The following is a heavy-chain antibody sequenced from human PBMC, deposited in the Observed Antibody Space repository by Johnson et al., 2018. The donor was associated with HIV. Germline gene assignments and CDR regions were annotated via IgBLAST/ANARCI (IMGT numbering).Heavy chain of an antibody. V-gene: IGHV3-53*01. CDR3: TTEVVGQRGGAFDI. Sequence: VQLVESGGGLIQPGGSLRLSCAASGFTVSSNYMSWVRQAPGKGLEWVSVIYSGGTKDYAAPVKGRFTISRDDSKNTLYVQLNSLKTEDTAVYYCTTEVVGQRGGAFDIWGQGTMVTVSS. CDR2: IYSGGTK. D-gene: IGHD6-25*01. CDR1: GFTVSSNY. J-gene: IGHJ3*02.